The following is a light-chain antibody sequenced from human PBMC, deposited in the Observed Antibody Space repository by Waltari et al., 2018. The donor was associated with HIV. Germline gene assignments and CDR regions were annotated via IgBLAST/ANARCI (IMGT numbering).Light chain of an antibody. CDR3: QQRSNGPPWYS. CDR2: DAS. J-gene: IGKJ2*03. V-gene: IGKV3-11*01. CDR1: QSVSSY. Sequence: EIVLTQSPATLSLSPGERATLSCRASQSVSSYSAWYQQKPGQAPRLLIYDASNRATGTPARFSGSESGTDFTLTISSLEPEDFAVYYCQQRSNGPPWYSFGQGTKLEIK.